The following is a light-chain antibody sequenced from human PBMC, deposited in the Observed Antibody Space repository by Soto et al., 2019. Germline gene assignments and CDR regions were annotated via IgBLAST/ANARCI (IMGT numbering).Light chain of an antibody. Sequence: QSALTQPASVSGSPGQSITISCTGTSSDVGGYGYVSWYQQHPGKAPKLMIYEVSNRPSGVSNRFSGSKSGNTASLTISGLQAEDEADYYCSSYTSSSTRVFGGGTKLTVL. CDR3: SSYTSSSTRV. CDR1: SSDVGGYGY. J-gene: IGLJ3*02. V-gene: IGLV2-14*01. CDR2: EVS.